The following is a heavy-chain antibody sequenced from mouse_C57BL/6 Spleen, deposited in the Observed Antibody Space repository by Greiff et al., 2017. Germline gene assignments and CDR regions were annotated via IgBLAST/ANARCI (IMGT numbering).Heavy chain of an antibody. CDR3: TRRRSMDY. V-gene: IGHV1-15*01. J-gene: IGHJ4*01. Sequence: QVQLQQSGAELVRPGASVTLSCKASGYTFTDYEMHWVKQTPVHGLEWIGAIDPETGGTAYNQKFKGKAILTADKSSSTAYMELRSLTSEDSAVSYCTRRRSMDYWGRGTSVTVSS. CDR1: GYTFTDYE. CDR2: IDPETGGT.